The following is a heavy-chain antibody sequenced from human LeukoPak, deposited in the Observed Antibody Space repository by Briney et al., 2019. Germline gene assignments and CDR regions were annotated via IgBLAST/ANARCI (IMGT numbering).Heavy chain of an antibody. CDR3: ARDGWVVPAAIDYYYYMDV. CDR1: GGSISSSSYY. Sequence: PSETLSLTCTVSGGSISSSSYYCGWIRQPPGKGLEWIGSIYYSGSTYYNPSLKSRVTISVDTSKNQFSLKLSSVTAADTAVYYCARDGWVVPAAIDYYYYMDVWGKGTTVTVSS. CDR2: IYYSGST. V-gene: IGHV4-39*07. D-gene: IGHD2-2*01. J-gene: IGHJ6*03.